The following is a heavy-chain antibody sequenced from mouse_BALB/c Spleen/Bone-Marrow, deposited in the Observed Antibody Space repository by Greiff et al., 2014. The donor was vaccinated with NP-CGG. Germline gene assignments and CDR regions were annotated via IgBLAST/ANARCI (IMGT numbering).Heavy chain of an antibody. J-gene: IGHJ2*01. V-gene: IGHV2-9-2*01. Sequence: VMLVESGPGLVAPSQILSITCTVSGFSLTSYDINWIRQSPGKGLEWLGVIWTGGGTNYNSAFMSRLSISKDNSKSQVFLKMNSLQTADTAIYFCVRGYYYGSSPFDYWGQGTTLTVSS. CDR1: GFSLTSYD. D-gene: IGHD1-1*01. CDR2: IWTGGGT. CDR3: VRGYYYGSSPFDY.